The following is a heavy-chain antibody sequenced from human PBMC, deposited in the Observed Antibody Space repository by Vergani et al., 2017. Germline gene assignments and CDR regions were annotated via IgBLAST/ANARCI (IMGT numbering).Heavy chain of an antibody. CDR1: ADSISSGYY. V-gene: IGHV4-38-2*02. CDR2: VSHSGDT. CDR3: ARRSSSYYFDI. Sequence: QLQLQQSGPGLVKPSETLFLTCTVSADSISSGYYWGWIRQPPGKGLEWISSVSHSGDTYFNPSLKGRVSISMDTSKNYFFLTLSSVTAADTAMYYCARRSSSYYFDIWGQGVLITVSS. D-gene: IGHD3-22*01. J-gene: IGHJ5*02.